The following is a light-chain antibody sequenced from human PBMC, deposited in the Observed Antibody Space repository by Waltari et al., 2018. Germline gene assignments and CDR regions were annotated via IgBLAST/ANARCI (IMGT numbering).Light chain of an antibody. V-gene: IGLV3-1*01. J-gene: IGLJ3*02. Sequence: ALTQPPSVSVSPGQTATITCSGDKLGNTYVSWYQQPSGQPPLLVIYEESRRPSGIPERFSGDNSGNTATLTVGDTQSVDEADYFCQARGNNDVVFGGGTKLTVL. CDR2: EES. CDR1: KLGNTY. CDR3: QARGNNDVV.